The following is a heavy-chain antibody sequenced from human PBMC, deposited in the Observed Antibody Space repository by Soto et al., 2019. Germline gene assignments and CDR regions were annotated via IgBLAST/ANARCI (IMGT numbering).Heavy chain of an antibody. CDR2: ISGSGSTK. Sequence: PGGSLTLSCAASGFTFSSYAVSWVRQAPGKGLEWVSAISGSGSTKYYAESVKGRFTISRDNARNSLFLQMNSLRAEDTAVYYCARAECSSPDCLTAYYSYGLDVWGQGSTVTVSS. V-gene: IGHV3-23*01. CDR3: ARAECSSPDCLTAYYSYGLDV. J-gene: IGHJ6*02. CDR1: GFTFSSYA. D-gene: IGHD3-9*01.